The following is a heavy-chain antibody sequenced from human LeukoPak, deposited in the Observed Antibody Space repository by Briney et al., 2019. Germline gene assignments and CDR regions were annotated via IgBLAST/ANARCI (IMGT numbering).Heavy chain of an antibody. CDR3: ARDENYGIFFNVDY. CDR2: INPNSGGT. CDR1: GYTFTGYY. J-gene: IGHJ4*02. V-gene: IGHV1-2*02. D-gene: IGHD4-17*01. Sequence: ASVKVSCKASGYTFTGYYMHWVRQAPGQGLEWMGWINPNSGGTNYAQKFQGRVTMTRDTSISTAYMELRSLRLDDMAVYYCARDENYGIFFNVDYWGQGTLVTVSS.